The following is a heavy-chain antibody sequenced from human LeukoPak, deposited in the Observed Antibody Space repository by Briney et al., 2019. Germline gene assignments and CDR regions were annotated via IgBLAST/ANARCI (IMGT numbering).Heavy chain of an antibody. J-gene: IGHJ4*02. Sequence: ASVKASCKASGYTFTSYDINWVRQATGQGLEWMGWMNPNSGNTGYAQKFQGRVTMTRNTSISTAYMELSSLRSEDTAVYYCARGQTPLLYYYYNSGGEYWGPGNLVTGSS. CDR2: MNPNSGNT. V-gene: IGHV1-8*01. D-gene: IGHD3-22*01. CDR1: GYTFTSYD. CDR3: ARGQTPLLYYYYNSGGEY.